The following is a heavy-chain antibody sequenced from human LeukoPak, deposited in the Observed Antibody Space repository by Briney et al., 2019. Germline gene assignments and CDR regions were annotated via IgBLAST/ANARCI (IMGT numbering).Heavy chain of an antibody. V-gene: IGHV4-61*10. J-gene: IGHJ4*02. CDR2: INHSEST. CDR1: GGSISSGSYY. Sequence: SETLSLTCTVSGGSISSGSYYWSWIRQPAGKGLEWIGEINHSESTNYNPSLKSRVSISVDTSKNQFSLKLLSSVTAADTAVYYCARQEIGNCSSSSCYSFDYWGQGTLVTVSS. CDR3: ARQEIGNCSSSSCYSFDY. D-gene: IGHD2-2*02.